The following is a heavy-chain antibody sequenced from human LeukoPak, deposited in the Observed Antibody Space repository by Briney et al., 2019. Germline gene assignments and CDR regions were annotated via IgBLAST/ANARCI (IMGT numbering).Heavy chain of an antibody. Sequence: GSSVKVSCKASGGTFSSYAISWVRQAPGQGLEWMGWISAYNGNTNYAQKLQGRVTMTTDTSTSTAYMELRSLRSDDTAVYYCARAPLLQRYRSGFDYWGQGTLVTVSS. CDR3: ARAPLLQRYRSGFDY. J-gene: IGHJ4*02. CDR2: ISAYNGNT. D-gene: IGHD3-3*01. CDR1: GGTFSSYA. V-gene: IGHV1-18*01.